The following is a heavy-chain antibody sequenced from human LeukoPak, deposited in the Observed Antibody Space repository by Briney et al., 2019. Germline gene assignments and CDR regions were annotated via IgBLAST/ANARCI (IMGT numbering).Heavy chain of an antibody. Sequence: PSETLSLTCTVSGGSISSYYWSWIRQPSGKGLEWIGYIYYSGSTNYNPSLKGRVTISVDTSKNQFSLKLSSVTAADTAVYYCAAIYCSSTSCYFSAFDIWGQGTMVTVSS. D-gene: IGHD2-2*01. CDR1: GGSISSYY. CDR3: AAIYCSSTSCYFSAFDI. V-gene: IGHV4-59*08. CDR2: IYYSGST. J-gene: IGHJ3*02.